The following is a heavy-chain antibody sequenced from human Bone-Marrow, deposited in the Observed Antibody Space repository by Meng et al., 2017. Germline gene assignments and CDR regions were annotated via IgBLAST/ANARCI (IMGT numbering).Heavy chain of an antibody. CDR2: INHSGST. V-gene: IGHV4-34*01. J-gene: IGHJ5*02. CDR3: ARGPPSIAAAGPGGSNGFDT. D-gene: IGHD6-13*01. Sequence: SETLSLTCTVSGGSISSYYWSWIRQPPGKGLEWIGEINHSGSTNYNPSLKSRVTISVYTSKNQFSLKLSSVTAADTAVYYCARGPPSIAAAGPGGSNGFDTWGQGTLVTVSS. CDR1: GGSISSYY.